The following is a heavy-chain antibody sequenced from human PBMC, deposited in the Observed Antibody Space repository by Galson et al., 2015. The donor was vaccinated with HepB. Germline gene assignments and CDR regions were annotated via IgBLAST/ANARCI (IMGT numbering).Heavy chain of an antibody. V-gene: IGHV5-51*01. Sequence: PGKGLEWMGIIYPRDSDTRYSPSFQGQITISADDSISTAYLQWSSLKVSDTAIYYCARQVVGAANFEYWGQGTLVTVSS. CDR2: IYPRDSDT. D-gene: IGHD2-15*01. J-gene: IGHJ4*02. CDR3: ARQVVGAANFEY.